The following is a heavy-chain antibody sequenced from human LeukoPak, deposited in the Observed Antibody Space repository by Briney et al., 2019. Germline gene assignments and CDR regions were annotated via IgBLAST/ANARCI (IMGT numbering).Heavy chain of an antibody. Sequence: GGSLRLSCATSGFTFSSYALTWVRQAPGMGLEWVSAISGSGDTTYYADSVKGRFTISRDNAKNSLYLQMNSLRAEDTAVYYCARDLRRVSRFLEWSPADLYYYYGMDVWGQGTTVTVSS. V-gene: IGHV3-23*01. CDR3: ARDLRRVSRFLEWSPADLYYYYGMDV. CDR1: GFTFSSYA. CDR2: ISGSGDTT. J-gene: IGHJ6*02. D-gene: IGHD3-3*01.